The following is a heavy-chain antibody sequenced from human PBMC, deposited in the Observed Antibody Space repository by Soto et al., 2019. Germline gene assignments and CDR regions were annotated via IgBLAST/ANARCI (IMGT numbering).Heavy chain of an antibody. CDR1: GSTFSSYA. V-gene: IGHV3-30-3*01. CDR3: ARNDQGTYYFDY. CDR2: SNK. D-gene: IGHD1-1*01. J-gene: IGHJ4*02. Sequence: GGSLRLSCAASGSTFSSYAMHWVRQAPGKGLEWVAGSNKYYADSVRGRFTISRDNSKNTLYLQMNSLRAEDTAVYYCARNDQGTYYFDYWGQGTLVTVSS.